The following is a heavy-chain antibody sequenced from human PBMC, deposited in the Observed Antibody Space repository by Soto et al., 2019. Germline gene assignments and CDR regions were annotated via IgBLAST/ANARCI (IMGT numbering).Heavy chain of an antibody. CDR3: ARIHCSGGSCYGDP. V-gene: IGHV4-31*03. CDR2: IYYSGST. Sequence: PSETLSLTCTVSCGSISSGGYYWSWIRQHPGKGLEWIGYIYYSGSTYYNPSLKSRVTISVDTSKNQFSLKLSSVTAADTAVYYCARIHCSGGSCYGDPWGQGTMVTVSS. CDR1: CGSISSGGYY. J-gene: IGHJ3*01. D-gene: IGHD2-15*01.